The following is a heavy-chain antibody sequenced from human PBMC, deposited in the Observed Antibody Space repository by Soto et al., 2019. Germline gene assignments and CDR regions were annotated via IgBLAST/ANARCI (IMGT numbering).Heavy chain of an antibody. J-gene: IGHJ4*01. CDR2: ISISSSDR. V-gene: IGHV3-21*06. CDR1: GFTLRTYT. CDR3: VRGMNPLF. Sequence: GGSLRLSCAASGFTLRTYTMNWVRQAPGKGLEWVSSISISSSDRCYADSVRGRFTISRDNAKNALYLQMNSLRADDTAVYFCVRGMNPLFGGQGTLVTV.